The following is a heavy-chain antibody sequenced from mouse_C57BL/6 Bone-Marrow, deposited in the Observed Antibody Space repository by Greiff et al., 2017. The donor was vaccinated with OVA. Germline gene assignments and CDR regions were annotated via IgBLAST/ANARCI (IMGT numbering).Heavy chain of an antibody. CDR1: GYTFTSYW. V-gene: IGHV1-53*01. CDR2: INPSNGGT. Sequence: QVQLQQPGTELVKPGASVKLSCKASGYTFTSYWMHWVKQRPGQGLEWIGNINPSNGGTNYNEKFKSKATLTVDKSSSTAYMQLSSLTSEDSAVYYGARCDYDGVPFAYWGQGTLVTVSA. D-gene: IGHD2-4*01. J-gene: IGHJ3*01. CDR3: ARCDYDGVPFAY.